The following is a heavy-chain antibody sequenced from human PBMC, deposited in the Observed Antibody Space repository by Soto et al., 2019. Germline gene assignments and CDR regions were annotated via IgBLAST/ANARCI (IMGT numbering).Heavy chain of an antibody. CDR3: ARHEHYYDGSGYQRYNWFDP. CDR1: GGSISSSSYC. Sequence: SETLSLTCTVSGGSISSSSYCWGWIRQPPGKGLEWIGSIYYSGSTYYNPPLKSRVTISVDTSKNQFSLKLSSVTAADTAVYYCARHEHYYDGSGYQRYNWFDPWGQGTLVTVSS. J-gene: IGHJ5*02. D-gene: IGHD3-22*01. CDR2: IYYSGST. V-gene: IGHV4-39*01.